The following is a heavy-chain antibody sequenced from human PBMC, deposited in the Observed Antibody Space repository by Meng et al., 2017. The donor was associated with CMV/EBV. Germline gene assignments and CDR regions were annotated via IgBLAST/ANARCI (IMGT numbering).Heavy chain of an antibody. J-gene: IGHJ4*02. CDR1: GYTFTGYY. D-gene: IGHD6-6*01. CDR2: INPNSGGT. CDR3: ARDRGSSSVFDY. V-gene: IGHV1-2*02. Sequence: ASVKVSCKASGYTFTGYYMHWVRQAPGQGLEWMGWINPNSGGTKYAQKFQGRVTMTRDKSISTAYMELSRLSSDDTAVYYCARDRGSSSVFDYWGQGTLVTVSS.